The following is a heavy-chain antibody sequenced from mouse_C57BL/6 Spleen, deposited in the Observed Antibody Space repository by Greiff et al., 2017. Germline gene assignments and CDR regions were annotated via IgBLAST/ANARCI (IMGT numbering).Heavy chain of an antibody. Sequence: EVQLQQSGPELVKPGASVKISCKASGYTFTDYYMNWVKQSHGKSLEWIGDINPNNGGTSYNQKFKGKATLTVDKSSSTAYMELRSLTSEDSAVYYCARYYYGNPHWYFDVWGTGTTVTVSS. CDR1: GYTFTDYY. CDR3: ARYYYGNPHWYFDV. CDR2: INPNNGGT. D-gene: IGHD2-1*01. J-gene: IGHJ1*03. V-gene: IGHV1-26*01.